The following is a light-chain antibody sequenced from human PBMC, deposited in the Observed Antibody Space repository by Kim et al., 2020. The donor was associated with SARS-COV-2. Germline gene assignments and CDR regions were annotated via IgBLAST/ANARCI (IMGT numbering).Light chain of an antibody. CDR2: QDT. V-gene: IGLV3-1*01. J-gene: IGLJ2*01. Sequence: SVSPGQTASITCSGDKLGDKYACWYQQKPGQSPVLVIYQDTKRPSGIPERFSGSNSGNTVTLTISETQAMDEADYYCQAWHSSTVVFGGGTQLTVL. CDR3: QAWHSSTVV. CDR1: KLGDKY.